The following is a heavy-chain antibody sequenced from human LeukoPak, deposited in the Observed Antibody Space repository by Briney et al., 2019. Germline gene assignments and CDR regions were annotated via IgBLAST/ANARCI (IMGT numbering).Heavy chain of an antibody. CDR1: GFTFSSYS. Sequence: TGGSLRLSCAASGFTFSSYSMNWVRQAPGKGLEWVSYISSSSSTIYYADSVKGRFTISRDNAKNSLYLQMNSLRAEDTAVYYCASGTVTKDYWGQGTLVTVSS. CDR2: ISSSSSTI. J-gene: IGHJ4*02. CDR3: ASGTVTKDY. D-gene: IGHD4-17*01. V-gene: IGHV3-48*01.